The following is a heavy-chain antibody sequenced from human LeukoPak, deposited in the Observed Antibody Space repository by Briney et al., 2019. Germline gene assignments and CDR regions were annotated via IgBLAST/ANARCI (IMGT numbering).Heavy chain of an antibody. D-gene: IGHD6-19*01. CDR2: IYASGST. CDR3: ASKLTAVAGYFDY. J-gene: IGHJ4*02. CDR1: GGSISSYY. Sequence: SETLSLTCTVSGGSISSYYWSWIRQPAGKGLEWIGRIYASGSTNYNPSLKSRVSISVDKFKNQFSLKLSSVTAADTAVYYCASKLTAVAGYFDYWGQGTLVTVSS. V-gene: IGHV4-4*07.